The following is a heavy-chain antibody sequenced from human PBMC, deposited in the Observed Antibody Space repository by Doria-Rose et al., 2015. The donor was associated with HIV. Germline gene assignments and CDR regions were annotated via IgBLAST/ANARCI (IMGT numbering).Heavy chain of an antibody. CDR2: IHHTGST. J-gene: IGHJ4*02. D-gene: IGHD4-17*01. Sequence: PSETLSLTCAVYGGSFNGYYWSWIRQPPGKGLEWIGEIHHTGSTSYNPSLQSRVTISVDTSKNQFPLKLSSVTAADTAVYYCARSTNDYGDQLDYWGQGTLVTVSS. V-gene: IGHV4-34*01. CDR1: GGSFNGYY. CDR3: ARSTNDYGDQLDY.